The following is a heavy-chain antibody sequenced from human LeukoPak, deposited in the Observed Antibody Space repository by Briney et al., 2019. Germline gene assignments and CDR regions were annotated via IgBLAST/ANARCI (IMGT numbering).Heavy chain of an antibody. CDR1: GGSISSSSYY. CDR2: IYYSGST. CDR3: ARDFGYGNWYFDL. Sequence: SETLSLTCTVSGGSISSSSYYWGWIRQPPGKGLEWIGSIYYSGSTYYNPSLKSRVTISVDTSKNQFSLRLSSVTAADTAVYYCARDFGYGNWYFDLWGRGTLVTVSS. J-gene: IGHJ2*01. V-gene: IGHV4-39*02. D-gene: IGHD5-18*01.